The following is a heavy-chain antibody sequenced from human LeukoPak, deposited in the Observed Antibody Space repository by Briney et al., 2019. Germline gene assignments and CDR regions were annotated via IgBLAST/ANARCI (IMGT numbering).Heavy chain of an antibody. V-gene: IGHV3-23*01. CDR1: GFTFSSYA. D-gene: IGHD5-18*01. Sequence: GGSLRLSCAASGFTFSSYAMSWVRQAPGKGLEWVSAISGSGGSTYYADSVKGRFTICRDNSKNTLYLQMNSLRAEDTAVYYCAKGGYSYGYPLDYWGQGTLVTVSS. CDR3: AKGGYSYGYPLDY. J-gene: IGHJ4*02. CDR2: ISGSGGST.